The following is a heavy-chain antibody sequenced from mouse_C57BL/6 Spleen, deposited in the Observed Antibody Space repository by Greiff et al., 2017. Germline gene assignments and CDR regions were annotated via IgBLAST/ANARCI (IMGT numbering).Heavy chain of an antibody. Sequence: EVKVIESGGGLVKPGGSLKLSCAASGFTFSDYGLHWVRQAPEKGLEWVAYLSSGSSPIYYADTVKGRFTISRNNAKNTLFLQMTSLRSEDTAMYYCARDGNWYFDYWGQGTTLTVSS. CDR3: ARDGNWYFDY. CDR1: GFTFSDYG. V-gene: IGHV5-17*01. D-gene: IGHD4-1*02. CDR2: LSSGSSPI. J-gene: IGHJ2*01.